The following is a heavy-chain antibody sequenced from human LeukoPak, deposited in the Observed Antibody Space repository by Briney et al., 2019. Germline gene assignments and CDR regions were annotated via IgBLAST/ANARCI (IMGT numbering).Heavy chain of an antibody. V-gene: IGHV3-15*01. J-gene: IGHJ4*02. CDR3: TTDAGYSSRWYNY. CDR1: GFTFTNAY. D-gene: IGHD6-13*01. Sequence: GGSLRLSCAASGFTFTNAYMTWVRQAAGKGLEWVGRIKSKIDGGTTDYAAPVKGRSSISRDDSRNTLYLQMNSLKTEDTAVYYCTTDAGYSSRWYNYWGQGTLVTVAS. CDR2: IKSKIDGGTT.